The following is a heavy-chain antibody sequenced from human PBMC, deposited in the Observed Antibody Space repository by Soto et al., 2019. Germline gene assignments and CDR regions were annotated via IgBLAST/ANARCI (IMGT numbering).Heavy chain of an antibody. CDR3: ARGGVDYYDSSGYYFSPYYFDY. Sequence: SETLSLTCTVSGGSISSSSYYWGWIRQPPGKGLEWIGSIYYSGSTYYNPSLKSRVTISVDRSKNQFSLKLSSVTAADTAVYYCARGGVDYYDSSGYYFSPYYFDYWGQGTLVTVS. J-gene: IGHJ4*02. CDR2: IYYSGST. V-gene: IGHV4-39*07. CDR1: GGSISSSSYY. D-gene: IGHD3-22*01.